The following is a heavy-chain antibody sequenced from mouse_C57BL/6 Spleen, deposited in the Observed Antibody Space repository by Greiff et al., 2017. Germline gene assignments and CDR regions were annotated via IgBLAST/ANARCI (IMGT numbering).Heavy chain of an antibody. CDR1: GFTFSSYG. V-gene: IGHV5-6*01. CDR2: ISSGGSYT. J-gene: IGHJ2*01. Sequence: EVQRVESGGDLVKPGGSLKLSCAASGFTFSSYGMSWVRQTPDKRLEWVATISSGGSYTYYPDSVKGRFTISRDNAKNTLYLQMSSLKSEDTAMYYCARQTTVVAKYYFDYWGQGTTLTVSS. CDR3: ARQTTVVAKYYFDY. D-gene: IGHD1-1*01.